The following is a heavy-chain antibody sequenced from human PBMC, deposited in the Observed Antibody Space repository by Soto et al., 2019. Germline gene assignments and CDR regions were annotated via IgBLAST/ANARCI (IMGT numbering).Heavy chain of an antibody. J-gene: IGHJ4*02. Sequence: QITLKESGPPLVKPTQTLTLTCTFSGFSLSSTRVAVGWIRQPPGKALEWLALIYWDDDKRYSSFLKSRLTITKDTSKNQVVLTMSSMDPVDTARYYCAHIVVAGLGYDFDYWGQGTLVTVSS. CDR2: IYWDDDK. D-gene: IGHD6-19*01. V-gene: IGHV2-5*02. CDR1: GFSLSSTRVA. CDR3: AHIVVAGLGYDFDY.